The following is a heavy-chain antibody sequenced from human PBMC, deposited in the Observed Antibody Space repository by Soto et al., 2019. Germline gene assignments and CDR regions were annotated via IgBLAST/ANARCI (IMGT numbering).Heavy chain of an antibody. CDR1: GFTFSSYD. D-gene: IGHD6-13*01. V-gene: IGHV3-13*01. J-gene: IGHJ5*02. Sequence: GGSLRLSCAASGFTFSSYDMHWVRQATGKGLEWVSAIGTAGDTYYPGSVKGRFTISRENAKNSLYLQMNSLRAGDTAVYYCARGLSSSWYRRLDPWGQGTLVTVSS. CDR3: ARGLSSSWYRRLDP. CDR2: IGTAGDT.